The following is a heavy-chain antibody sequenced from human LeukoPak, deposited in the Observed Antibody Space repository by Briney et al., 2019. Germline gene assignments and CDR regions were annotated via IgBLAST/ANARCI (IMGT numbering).Heavy chain of an antibody. D-gene: IGHD5-12*01. CDR3: ASADYRGYYFDY. J-gene: IGHJ4*02. Sequence: GGSLRLACAASGFTVSSNYMSWVRQAPGKGLEWVSVIYSCGSTYYADSVKGRFTISRDNSKNTLYLQMNSLRAEDTAVYYCASADYRGYYFDYWGQGTLVTVSS. CDR1: GFTVSSNY. V-gene: IGHV3-66*03. CDR2: IYSCGST.